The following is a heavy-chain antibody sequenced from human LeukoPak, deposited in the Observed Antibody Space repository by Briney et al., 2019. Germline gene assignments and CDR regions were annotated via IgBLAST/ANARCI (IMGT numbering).Heavy chain of an antibody. V-gene: IGHV3-7*01. Sequence: GGSLRLSCAASGFTFSSYWMSWVRQAPGKGLEWVANIKQDGSEKYYVDSVKGRFTISRDNAKNSLYLQMNSLRAEDAAVYYCARPLKYYYGSETYFWFDPWGQGTLVTVSS. CDR2: IKQDGSEK. D-gene: IGHD3-10*01. CDR1: GFTFSSYW. CDR3: ARPLKYYYGSETYFWFDP. J-gene: IGHJ5*02.